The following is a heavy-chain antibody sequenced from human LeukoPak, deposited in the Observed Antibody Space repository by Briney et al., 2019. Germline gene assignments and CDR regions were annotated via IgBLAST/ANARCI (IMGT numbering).Heavy chain of an antibody. D-gene: IGHD1-14*01. CDR3: ASVYRGSEPVRAFDI. V-gene: IGHV3-30*03. CDR1: GFTFSSYG. Sequence: GGSLRLSCAASGFTFSSYGMHWVRQAPGKGLEWVAVISYDGSNKYYADSVKGRFTISRDNSKNTLYLQMNSLRAEDTAVYYCASVYRGSEPVRAFDIWGQGTMVTVSS. J-gene: IGHJ3*02. CDR2: ISYDGSNK.